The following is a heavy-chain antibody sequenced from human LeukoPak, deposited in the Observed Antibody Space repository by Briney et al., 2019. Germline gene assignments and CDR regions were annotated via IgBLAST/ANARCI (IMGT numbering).Heavy chain of an antibody. J-gene: IGHJ4*02. CDR3: ARAAADYYFDY. Sequence: SETLSLTRTVSGGSISSYYWSWIRQPPGKGLEWIGYIYYSGSTNYNPSLKSRVTISVDTSKNQFSLKLSSVTVADTAVYYCARAAADYYFDYWGQGTLVTVSS. CDR1: GGSISSYY. D-gene: IGHD6-13*01. CDR2: IYYSGST. V-gene: IGHV4-59*01.